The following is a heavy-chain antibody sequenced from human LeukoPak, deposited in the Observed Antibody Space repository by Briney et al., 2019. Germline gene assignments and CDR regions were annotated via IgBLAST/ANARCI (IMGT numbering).Heavy chain of an antibody. Sequence: PSETLSLTCTVSGGSITGGSYYWAWIRQSPGKGLEWIGSVYYSGSTHYSSSLKSRVTISVDTSKNLFSLRLNSVTAADTAIYYCARNSSTIVSRIRTVIGFDSWGQGTRVTVSS. D-gene: IGHD5/OR15-5a*01. CDR3: ARNSSTIVSRIRTVIGFDS. CDR1: GGSITGGSYY. CDR2: VYYSGST. J-gene: IGHJ4*02. V-gene: IGHV4-39*01.